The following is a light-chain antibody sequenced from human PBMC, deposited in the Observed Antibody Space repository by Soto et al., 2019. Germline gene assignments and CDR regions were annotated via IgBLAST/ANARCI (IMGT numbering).Light chain of an antibody. Sequence: QSALTQPASVSGSPGQSITISCTGTSSDVGGYNYVSWYQQHTGKAPKLMIYDVSNRPSGVSNRFSGSKSGNTASLTISGLQAEYEADYYCSSYTSSSTLFGGGTKLTFL. CDR1: SSDVGGYNY. CDR2: DVS. CDR3: SSYTSSSTL. V-gene: IGLV2-14*01. J-gene: IGLJ3*02.